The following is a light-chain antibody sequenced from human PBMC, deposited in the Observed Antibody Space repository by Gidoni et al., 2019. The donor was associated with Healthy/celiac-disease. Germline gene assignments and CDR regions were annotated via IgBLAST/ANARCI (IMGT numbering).Light chain of an antibody. J-gene: IGKJ4*01. CDR2: AAS. CDR1: QGISNY. CDR3: QKYNSAPPLT. V-gene: IGKV1-27*01. Sequence: DIQMTQSPPSLSASVGDRVTITCRASQGISNYLAWYQQKPGKVPKLLIYAASTLQSGVPSRLSGSGSGTDFTLTISSLQPEDVATYYCQKYNSAPPLTFGGGTKVEIK.